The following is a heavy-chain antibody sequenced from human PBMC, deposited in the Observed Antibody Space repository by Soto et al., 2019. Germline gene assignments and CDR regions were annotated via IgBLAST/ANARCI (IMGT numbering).Heavy chain of an antibody. CDR3: ARSRFCSSTGCFTRGDYFDS. D-gene: IGHD2-2*01. J-gene: IGHJ4*02. V-gene: IGHV4-30-4*01. Sequence: SETLSLTCTVSGDPISSGDYYWSWIRQSPGKGLEWIGHIYYSGSTYYNPALKSRFTISVDTSKNQFSLKLSSVTAADTAVYHCARSRFCSSTGCFTRGDYFDSWGKGTLVTVSS. CDR2: IYYSGST. CDR1: GDPISSGDYY.